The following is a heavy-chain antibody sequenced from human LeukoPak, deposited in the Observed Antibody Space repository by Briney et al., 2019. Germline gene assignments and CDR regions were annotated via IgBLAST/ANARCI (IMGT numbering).Heavy chain of an antibody. CDR3: AKDLLGYCSSTSCYNFDY. J-gene: IGHJ4*02. CDR1: GFTFSNYA. D-gene: IGHD2-2*02. CDR2: ISGGGGPT. V-gene: IGHV3-23*01. Sequence: GGSLRLSCAASGFTFSNYAMSWVRQAPGKGLEWVSAISGGGGPTYYADSVKGRFTISRDNSKNTLYLQMNSLRAEDTAVYYCAKDLLGYCSSTSCYNFDYWGQGTLVTVSS.